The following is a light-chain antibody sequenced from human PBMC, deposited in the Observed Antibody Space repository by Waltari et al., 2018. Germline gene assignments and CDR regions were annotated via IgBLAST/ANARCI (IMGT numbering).Light chain of an antibody. V-gene: IGLV2-11*01. CDR3: CSYAGRYTLV. Sequence: QSALTQPRSVSGSPGQSVPISCTGTSSAVGGYNSVSWPHQPPGKAPKLMIYDVSKRPTGVPDRFSGSKSGNTASLTISGLQTEDEADYSCCSYAGRYTLVFGGGTKLTVL. J-gene: IGLJ2*01. CDR2: DVS. CDR1: SSAVGGYNS.